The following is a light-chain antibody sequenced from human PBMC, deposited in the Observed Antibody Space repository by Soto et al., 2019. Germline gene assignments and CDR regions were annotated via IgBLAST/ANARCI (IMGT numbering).Light chain of an antibody. CDR1: QNIYYN. CDR2: RAS. J-gene: IGKJ1*01. Sequence: ILMTQSPAPVSVSPGESATLSCRASQNIYYNVAWYQHRPGQAPRLLLYRASTNAPGVPARVSGSGSGTEFTLTISSLQPEDFTVYSCLQYHNLWAFGQGTKVEI. CDR3: LQYHNLWA. V-gene: IGKV3-15*01.